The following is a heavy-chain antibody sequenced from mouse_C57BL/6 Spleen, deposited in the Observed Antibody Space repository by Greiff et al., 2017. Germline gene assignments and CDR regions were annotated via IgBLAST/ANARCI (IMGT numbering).Heavy chain of an antibody. CDR3: ASGDGSSYWFAY. J-gene: IGHJ3*01. V-gene: IGHV1-72*01. D-gene: IGHD1-1*01. Sequence: QQSCKASGYTFTSYWMHWVKQRPGRGLEWIGRIDPNSGGTKYNEKFKSKATLTVDKPSSTAYMQLSSLTSEDSAVYYCASGDGSSYWFAYWGQGTLVTVSA. CDR1: GYTFTSYW. CDR2: IDPNSGGT.